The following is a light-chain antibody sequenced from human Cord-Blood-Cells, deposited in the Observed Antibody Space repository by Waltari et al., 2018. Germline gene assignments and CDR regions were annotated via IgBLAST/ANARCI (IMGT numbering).Light chain of an antibody. CDR1: QCVSSSY. J-gene: IGKJ3*01. CDR3: QQYGSSPLFT. V-gene: IGKV3-20*01. CDR2: GAS. Sequence: IVFTHSPGTPSLSPGDRATIPSTASQCVSSSYLAWYQQKSGQALRLLIYGASSRATRIPDRFSGSGSGTDFTLTISRLEPEDFAVYYCQQYGSSPLFTFGPGTKVDIK.